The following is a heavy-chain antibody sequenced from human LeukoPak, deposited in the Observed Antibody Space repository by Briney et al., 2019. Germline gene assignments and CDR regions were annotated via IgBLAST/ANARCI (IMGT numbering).Heavy chain of an antibody. CDR3: ARVGKIWFGEYYYGMDV. CDR1: GGSISSYY. Sequence: PSETLSLTCTVSGGSISSYYWSWIRQPPGKGLEWIGYIYYSGSTNYNPSLKSRVTISVDTSKNQFSLKLSSVTAADTAVYYCARVGKIWFGEYYYGMDVWGQGSTVTVSS. CDR2: IYYSGST. D-gene: IGHD3-10*01. V-gene: IGHV4-59*01. J-gene: IGHJ6*02.